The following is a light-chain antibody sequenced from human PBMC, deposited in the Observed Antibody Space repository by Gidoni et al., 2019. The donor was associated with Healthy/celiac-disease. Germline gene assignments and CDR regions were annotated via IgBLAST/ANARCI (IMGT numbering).Light chain of an antibody. CDR1: QSVLYSSNSKNY. V-gene: IGKV4-1*01. CDR3: QQYYTTPQT. Sequence: DIVMTQSPDSLAVSLGERATINCKSSQSVLYSSNSKNYLAWYQQKPGQPPKLLIYWASTRESGVPDRFSGGGSGTDFTLTISSLQAEDVAVYYCQQYYTTPQTFGQGTKLEIK. J-gene: IGKJ2*01. CDR2: WAS.